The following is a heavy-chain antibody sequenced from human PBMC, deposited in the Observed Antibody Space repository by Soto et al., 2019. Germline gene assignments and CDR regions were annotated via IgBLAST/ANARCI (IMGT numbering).Heavy chain of an antibody. CDR3: VRDGTKPLRDWFHP. Sequence: SETLALTCTVSGASISGFYWSWIRKSAGKGLEWIGRIYATGTTDYNPSLKSRVMMSVDTSKKQFSLKLRSVTAADTAVYYCVRDGTKPLRDWFHP. J-gene: IGHJ5*02. CDR2: IYATGTT. V-gene: IGHV4-4*07. D-gene: IGHD1-1*01. CDR1: GASISGFY.